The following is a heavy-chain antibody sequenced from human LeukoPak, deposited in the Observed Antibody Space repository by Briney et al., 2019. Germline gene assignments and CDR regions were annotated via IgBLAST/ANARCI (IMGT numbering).Heavy chain of an antibody. CDR3: AREEELWFGELLSYYYGMDV. V-gene: IGHV3-74*01. J-gene: IGHJ6*02. CDR1: GFTFSNYW. CDR2: INSDGSST. Sequence: GGSLRLSCAASGFTFSNYWMHWVRQAPGKGPVWISRINSDGSSTSYADSVKGRFTISRDNAKNTLYLQMNSLRAEDTAVYYCAREEELWFGELLSYYYGMDVWGQGTTVTVSS. D-gene: IGHD3-10*01.